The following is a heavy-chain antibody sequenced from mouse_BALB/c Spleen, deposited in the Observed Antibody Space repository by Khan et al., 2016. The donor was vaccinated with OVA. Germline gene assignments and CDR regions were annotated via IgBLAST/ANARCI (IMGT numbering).Heavy chain of an antibody. J-gene: IGHJ3*02. D-gene: IGHD1-1*01. Sequence: VQLQQSGPELMKPGASVKISCKASGYSFTTYYIHWMKQSHGKTLEWIGYIDPFNGGTTYNQKFQGKATLTVDKSSSTAYMHLSSLTSEDSAVYYCARHGSTSWFGYWGQGTLVTVSA. CDR3: ARHGSTSWFGY. V-gene: IGHV1S135*01. CDR2: IDPFNGGT. CDR1: GYSFTTYY.